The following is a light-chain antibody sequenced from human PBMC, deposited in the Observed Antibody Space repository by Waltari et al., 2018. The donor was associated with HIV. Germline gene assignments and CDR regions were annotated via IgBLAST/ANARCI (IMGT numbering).Light chain of an antibody. V-gene: IGLV7-43*01. J-gene: IGLJ1*01. CDR2: STS. CDR1: TEAVTSGNY. Sequence: QTVVTQEPSLTVSHGGTVTLTCASTTEAVTSGNYPNWFQQKHGQAPRGLIYSTSNKNSWTPARFSGSLLGGKAALTLSGVQPEDEAEYYCLLYYGGAQRYVFGTGTKVTVL. CDR3: LLYYGGAQRYV.